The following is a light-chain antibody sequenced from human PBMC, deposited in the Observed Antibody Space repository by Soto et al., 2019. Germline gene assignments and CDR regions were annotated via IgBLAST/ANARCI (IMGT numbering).Light chain of an antibody. V-gene: IGKV3-15*01. CDR2: DAF. J-gene: IGKJ4*01. CDR1: QRVNTD. CDR3: QQYSNWPLT. Sequence: EIVMTQSPAILSVSPGERATLSCRASQRVNTDVAWYQQKPGQAPRLLIHDAFDRATEIPARFSGSASGTEFTLTISSLQSEDFAVYYCQQYSNWPLTFGGATKV.